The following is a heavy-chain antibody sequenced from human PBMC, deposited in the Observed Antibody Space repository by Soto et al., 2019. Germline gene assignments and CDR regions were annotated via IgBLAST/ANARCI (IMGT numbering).Heavy chain of an antibody. D-gene: IGHD4-17*01. V-gene: IGHV4-39*02. CDR2: IDYSGST. CDR1: GGTIRSSNYY. Sequence: SETLSLTCTVSGGTIRSSNYYWAWIRQPPGKGLEWIGSIDYSGSTYYNPSLKSRVTISVDTSKNHFSLKLGSVTAADTALYYCAHMTTVTTFDSWGQGTLVTVSS. J-gene: IGHJ4*02. CDR3: AHMTTVTTFDS.